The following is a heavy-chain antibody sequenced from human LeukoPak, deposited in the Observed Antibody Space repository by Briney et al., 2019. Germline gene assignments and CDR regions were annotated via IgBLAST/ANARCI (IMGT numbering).Heavy chain of an antibody. CDR2: ISSNGGST. CDR1: GFTFSSYA. CDR3: ARETNWGPGPNWFDP. V-gene: IGHV3-64*01. Sequence: GGSLRLSCAASGFTFSSYAMHWVRQAPGKGLEYVSAISSNGGSTYYANSVKGRFTISRDNSKNTLYLQMGSLRAEDMAVYYCARETNWGPGPNWFDPWGQGTPVTVSS. D-gene: IGHD7-27*01. J-gene: IGHJ5*02.